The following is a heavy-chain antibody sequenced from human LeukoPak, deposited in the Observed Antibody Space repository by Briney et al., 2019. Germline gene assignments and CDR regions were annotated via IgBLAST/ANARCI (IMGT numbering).Heavy chain of an antibody. J-gene: IGHJ4*02. Sequence: GGFLRLSCAASGFNFSSYGMHWVRQAPGKGLGWVAFIRYDGSNKYYADSVKGRFTISRDNSKNTLYLQMNSLRAEDTAVYYCARDSHYYDSSGAFDYWGQGTLVTVSS. CDR3: ARDSHYYDSSGAFDY. CDR2: IRYDGSNK. CDR1: GFNFSSYG. D-gene: IGHD3-22*01. V-gene: IGHV3-30*02.